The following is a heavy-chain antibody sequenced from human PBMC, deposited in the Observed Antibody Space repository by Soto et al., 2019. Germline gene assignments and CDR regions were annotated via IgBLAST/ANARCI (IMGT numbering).Heavy chain of an antibody. CDR2: ISAYNGNT. V-gene: IGHV1-18*01. J-gene: IGHJ6*03. CDR1: GYTFTSYG. Sequence: QVQLVQSGAEVKKPGASVKVSCKASGYTFTSYGISWVRQAPGQGLEWMGWISAYNGNTNYAQKLQDRVTMTTDTTTSTAYIELTSPRSYDTAVYYCATDARRWAVLGSYYDSMAGWGKGTTVTVSS. D-gene: IGHD1-26*01. CDR3: ATDARRWAVLGSYYDSMAG.